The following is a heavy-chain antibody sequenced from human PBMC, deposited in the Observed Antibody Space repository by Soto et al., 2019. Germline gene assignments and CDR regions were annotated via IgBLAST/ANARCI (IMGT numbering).Heavy chain of an antibody. Sequence: PGGTKRHSCAASGFTFSSYGKHWVRQAQDKGLEWVAVIWYDENNKYYADSVKGRFTISRYNSKNTLYLQMNSLRAEDTAVYYCARGGRWNDRLHAFDILCQGTMVTVSS. CDR3: ARGGRWNDRLHAFDI. CDR2: IWYDENNK. V-gene: IGHV3-33*01. D-gene: IGHD1-1*01. CDR1: GFTFSSYG. J-gene: IGHJ3*02.